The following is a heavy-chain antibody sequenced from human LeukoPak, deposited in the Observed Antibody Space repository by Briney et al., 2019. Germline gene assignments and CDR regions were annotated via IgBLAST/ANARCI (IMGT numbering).Heavy chain of an antibody. J-gene: IGHJ3*02. Sequence: GGSLRLSCAASGFTFSSYGMHWVRQAPGKGLEWVAFIRYDGSNKYYADSVKGRLTISRDNSKNTLYLQMNSLRAEDTAVYYCAKGGGAAGLDAFDIWGQGTMVTVSS. CDR2: IRYDGSNK. D-gene: IGHD6-13*01. CDR3: AKGGGAAGLDAFDI. V-gene: IGHV3-30*02. CDR1: GFTFSSYG.